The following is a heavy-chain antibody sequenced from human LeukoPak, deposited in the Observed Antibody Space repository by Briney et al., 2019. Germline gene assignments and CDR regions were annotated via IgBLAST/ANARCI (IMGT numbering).Heavy chain of an antibody. Sequence: SETLSLTCAVYGGSFSGYYWSWIRQPPGKGLEWIGEINHSGSTNYNPSRKSRVTISVDTSKNQFSLKLSSVTAADTAVYYCARGRSYYDSHLDYWGQGTLVTVSS. J-gene: IGHJ4*02. V-gene: IGHV4-34*01. CDR1: GGSFSGYY. CDR2: INHSGST. D-gene: IGHD3-22*01. CDR3: ARGRSYYDSHLDY.